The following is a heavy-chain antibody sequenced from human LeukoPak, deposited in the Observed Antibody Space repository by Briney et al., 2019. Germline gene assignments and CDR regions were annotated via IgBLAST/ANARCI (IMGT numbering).Heavy chain of an antibody. D-gene: IGHD5-18*01. CDR3: ATIKRGSTYGYFDF. CDR1: GASTASHY. Sequence: PSETLSLTCTVSGASTASHYWTWLRQPPGKELGWIAYMFDTVSTKSNPSLKSRLTLSVDTSKKQLSLRLSSVTAADTAVYYCATIKRGSTYGYFDFWGQGIKVTVSS. CDR2: MFDTVST. V-gene: IGHV4-59*11. J-gene: IGHJ4*02.